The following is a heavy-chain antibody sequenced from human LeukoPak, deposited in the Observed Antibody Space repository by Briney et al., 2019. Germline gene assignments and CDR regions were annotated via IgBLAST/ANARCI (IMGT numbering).Heavy chain of an antibody. J-gene: IGHJ6*02. CDR2: ISWNSGSI. Sequence: GRSLRLSCAASGFTFDDYAMHWVRQAPGKSLEWVSGISWNSGSIGYADSVKGRFTISRDNAKNSLYLQMNSLRAEDTALYYCAKDMLFYDSSGYYPPGYGMDVWGQGTTVTVSS. V-gene: IGHV3-9*01. D-gene: IGHD3-22*01. CDR3: AKDMLFYDSSGYYPPGYGMDV. CDR1: GFTFDDYA.